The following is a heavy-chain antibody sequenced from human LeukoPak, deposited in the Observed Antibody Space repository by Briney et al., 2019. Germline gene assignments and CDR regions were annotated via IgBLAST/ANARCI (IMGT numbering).Heavy chain of an antibody. CDR1: GFTFSSYW. CDR3: ARARGPTRNPLDS. V-gene: IGHV3-74*01. CDR2: INSDGSNT. J-gene: IGHJ3*01. Sequence: GGSLRLSCTASGFTFSSYWMHWVRQAPGKGLVWVSRINSDGSNTKYADSVKGRFTISRDIAKSTLYLQMNSLRAEDTAVYFCARARGPTRNPLDSWGQGTVVTVSS.